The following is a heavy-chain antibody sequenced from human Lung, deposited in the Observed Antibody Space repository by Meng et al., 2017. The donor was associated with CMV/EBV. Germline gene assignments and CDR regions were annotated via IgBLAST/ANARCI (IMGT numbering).Heavy chain of an antibody. D-gene: IGHD5-18*01. Sequence: QPQDPGPRLAKPSQTLTLTCTVSGGSISSGDYYWGWIRQPPGKGLEWIGYIYYSGSTYYNPSLKSRVTISVDTSKNQFSLKLSSVTAADTAVYYCARALDTAMVTFDYWGQGTLVTVPS. J-gene: IGHJ4*02. CDR2: IYYSGST. V-gene: IGHV4-30-4*08. CDR3: ARALDTAMVTFDY. CDR1: GGSISSGDYY.